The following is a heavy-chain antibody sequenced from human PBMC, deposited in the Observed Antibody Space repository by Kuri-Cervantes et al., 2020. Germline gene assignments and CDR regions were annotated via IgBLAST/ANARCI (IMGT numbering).Heavy chain of an antibody. D-gene: IGHD3-9*01. J-gene: IGHJ4*02. CDR2: IIPILGTA. Sequence: SVKVSCKASGGTFSSYAISWVRQAPGQGLEWMGGIIPILGTANYAQKFQGRVTITADESTSTAYMELSSLRSEDTAVYYCARARVSLRYFDWLYNYFDYWGQGTLVTVSS. CDR1: GGTFSSYA. V-gene: IGHV1-69*13. CDR3: ARARVSLRYFDWLYNYFDY.